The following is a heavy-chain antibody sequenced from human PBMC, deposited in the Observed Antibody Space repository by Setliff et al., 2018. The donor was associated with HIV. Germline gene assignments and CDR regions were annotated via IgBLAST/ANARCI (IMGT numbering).Heavy chain of an antibody. CDR2: IYSSGST. V-gene: IGHV4-4*07. J-gene: IGHJ3*02. Sequence: SETLSLTRTVSGGSISSYYWSWIRQPAGKGLEWIGRIYSSGSTNYSPSLNSRVTMSVDTSKNQFSLRLSSVTAADTAVYYCARVGLYCSGGSCYSSAFDIWGQGTMVTVSS. CDR1: GGSISSYY. CDR3: ARVGLYCSGGSCYSSAFDI. D-gene: IGHD2-15*01.